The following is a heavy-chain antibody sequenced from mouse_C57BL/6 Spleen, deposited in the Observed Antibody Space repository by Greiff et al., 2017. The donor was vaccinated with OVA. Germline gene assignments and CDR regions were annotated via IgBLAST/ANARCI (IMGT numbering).Heavy chain of an antibody. CDR2: ISYDGSN. CDR1: GYSITSGYY. D-gene: IGHD1-1*01. V-gene: IGHV3-6*01. CDR3: ARGSSSFGY. J-gene: IGHJ2*01. Sequence: DVQLQESGPGLVKPSQSLSLTCSVTGYSITSGYYWNWIRQFPGNKLEWMGYISYDGSNNYNPSLKNRISITRDTSKNQFFLKLNSVTTEDTATYYCARGSSSFGYWGQGTTLTVSS.